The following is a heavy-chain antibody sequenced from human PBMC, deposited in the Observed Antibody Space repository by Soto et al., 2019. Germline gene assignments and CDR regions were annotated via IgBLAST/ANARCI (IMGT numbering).Heavy chain of an antibody. CDR3: AKDGQYGDYGYYFDY. V-gene: IGHV1-2*02. CDR1: GYTFSAYY. CDR2: INPNSGAT. Sequence: GASVKVSCKASGYTFSAYYMHWVRQAPGQGLEWMGWINPNSGATNYAQKFQGRVTMTRDASIRTAYMELSRLTSDDTALSYCAKDGQYGDYGYYFDYWGQGTLVTVSS. J-gene: IGHJ4*02. D-gene: IGHD4-17*01.